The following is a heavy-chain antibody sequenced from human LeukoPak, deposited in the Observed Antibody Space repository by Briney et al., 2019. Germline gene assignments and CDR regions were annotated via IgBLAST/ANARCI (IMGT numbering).Heavy chain of an antibody. D-gene: IGHD3-22*01. CDR2: FDPEDGET. CDR1: GYTLTELS. J-gene: IGHJ4*02. Sequence: GASVKVSCKVSGYTLTELSMHWVRQAPGKGLEWMGGFDPEDGETIYAQRFQGRVTMTEDTSTDTVYMELSSLRSQDTAVYYCAIVDSSGYYYFGYWGQGSLVTVSA. CDR3: AIVDSSGYYYFGY. V-gene: IGHV1-24*01.